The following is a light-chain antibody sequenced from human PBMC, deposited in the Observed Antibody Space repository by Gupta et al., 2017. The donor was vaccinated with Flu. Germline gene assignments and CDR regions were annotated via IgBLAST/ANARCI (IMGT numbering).Light chain of an antibody. J-gene: IGLJ2*01. CDR2: EVS. CDR1: SNDVGGYNF. Sequence: SARTPPASVTVPPGPSITISCTGTSNDVGGYNFVSWYQHNPGEAPKLMIYEVSDRHSGVADRFSGSKYGTTAAMTTAWLQADEEADYYCSSKKSTSDLGIFGGGTRLTVL. V-gene: IGLV2-14*01. CDR3: SSKKSTSDLGI.